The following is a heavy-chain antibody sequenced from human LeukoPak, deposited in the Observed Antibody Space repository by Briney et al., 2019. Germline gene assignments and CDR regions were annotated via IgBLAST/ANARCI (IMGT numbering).Heavy chain of an antibody. J-gene: IGHJ4*02. V-gene: IGHV1-2*02. CDR1: GYTFNYYY. CDR2: INPSSGAT. Sequence: GASVTVSCKASGYTFNYYYMHWVRQAPGQGLEWMGWINPSSGATNYAQKFQGRVTMTRDTSVSTAYMELTRLRSDDSAVFYCIRGPGHYFDYWGQGTVVTVPS. D-gene: IGHD3-10*01. CDR3: IRGPGHYFDY.